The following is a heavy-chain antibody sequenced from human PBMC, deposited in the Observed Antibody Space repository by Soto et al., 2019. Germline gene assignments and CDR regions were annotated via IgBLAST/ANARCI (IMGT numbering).Heavy chain of an antibody. Sequence: SETLSLTCTVSGGSISSYYWSWIRQPPGKGLEWIGYIYYSGSTNYNPSLKSRVTISVDTSKNQFSLKLSSVTAADTAVYYCARGNIAAAVMFDYWGQGTRVTVSS. D-gene: IGHD6-13*01. CDR1: GGSISSYY. CDR2: IYYSGST. V-gene: IGHV4-59*01. J-gene: IGHJ4*02. CDR3: ARGNIAAAVMFDY.